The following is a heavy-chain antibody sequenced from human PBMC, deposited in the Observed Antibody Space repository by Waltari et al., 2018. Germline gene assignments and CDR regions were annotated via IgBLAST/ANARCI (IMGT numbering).Heavy chain of an antibody. J-gene: IGHJ4*02. CDR3: ARDEITNWNFFDY. CDR1: GGSISTSSYY. CDR2: SYYSGST. V-gene: IGHV4-39*07. D-gene: IGHD1-1*01. Sequence: QLQLQESGPGLVKPSETLSLTCTVSGGSISTSSYYWGWIRQPPGKGLEWIGSSYYSGSTYYNPSLKSRVTISVDTSKNQFSRKLSSVTAADTAVYYCARDEITNWNFFDYWGQGLLVTVSS.